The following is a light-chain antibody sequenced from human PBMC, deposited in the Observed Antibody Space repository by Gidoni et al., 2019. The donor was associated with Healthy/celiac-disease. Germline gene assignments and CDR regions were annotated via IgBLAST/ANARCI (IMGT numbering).Light chain of an antibody. CDR3: QQSYSTLQFT. CDR1: QSISNY. CDR2: AAS. V-gene: IGKV1-39*01. J-gene: IGKJ3*01. Sequence: DIQMTQSPSFLSASVGDRVTITCRASQSISNYLNWYQQKPGKAPKVLIYAASSLQSGVPSRFSGSGSGTDFTLTISSLQPEDFATYYCQQSYSTLQFTFGPGTKVDIK.